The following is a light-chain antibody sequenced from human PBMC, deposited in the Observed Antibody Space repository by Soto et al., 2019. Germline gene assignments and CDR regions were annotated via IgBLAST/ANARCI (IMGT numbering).Light chain of an antibody. J-gene: IGLJ2*01. CDR2: RNN. CDR3: AAWDDSLSGPV. Sequence: QSALTQPPSASGTPGQRVTISCSGSSSNIGSNHVYWYEQLPGTAPKLLIYRNNQRPSGVPDRFSGSKSGTSASLAISGLRSEDEAYYYCAAWDDSLSGPVFGGGTKLTVL. CDR1: SSNIGSNH. V-gene: IGLV1-47*01.